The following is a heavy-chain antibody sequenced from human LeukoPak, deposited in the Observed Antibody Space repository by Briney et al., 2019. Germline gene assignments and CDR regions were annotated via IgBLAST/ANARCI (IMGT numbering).Heavy chain of an antibody. CDR3: ARTNYYDSSGYYGYFDSSGYYVYFDY. CDR1: GYTLSSYG. V-gene: IGHV1-18*01. J-gene: IGHJ4*02. D-gene: IGHD3-22*01. CDR2: ISGYNGNT. Sequence: ASVKVSCKASGYTLSSYGISWVRQAPGQGLEWMGWISGYNGNTKYAQKVQGRVTVTTDTSTSTAYMELRSLTSDDTAVYYCARTNYYDSSGYYGYFDSSGYYVYFDYWGQGTLVTVSS.